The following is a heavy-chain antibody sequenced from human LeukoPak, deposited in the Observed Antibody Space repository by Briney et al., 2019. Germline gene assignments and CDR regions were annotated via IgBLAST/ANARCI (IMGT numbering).Heavy chain of an antibody. J-gene: IGHJ4*02. CDR3: AKDLNDWEGELDY. CDR2: IIPILGIA. D-gene: IGHD3-16*01. V-gene: IGHV1-69*04. Sequence: ASVKVSCKASGGTFSSYAISWVRQAPGQGLEWMGRIIPILGIANYAQKFQGRVTITADKSTSTAYMELSSLRSEDTAVYYCAKDLNDWEGELDYWGQGTVVTVSS. CDR1: GGTFSSYA.